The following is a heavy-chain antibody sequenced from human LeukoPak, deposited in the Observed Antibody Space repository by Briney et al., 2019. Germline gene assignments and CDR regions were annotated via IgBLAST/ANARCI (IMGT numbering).Heavy chain of an antibody. CDR2: IYSGGST. CDR3: ARDRVQPGGSET. CDR1: GFTVSSNY. J-gene: IGHJ5*02. D-gene: IGHD3-10*01. Sequence: GGSLSLACPPSGFTVSSNYMRSARQPPGDGREWVSVIYSGGSTYYADSVKGRFTISRDNSKNTLYLQMNSLRAEDTAVYYCARDRVQPGGSETWGQGTLVTVSS. V-gene: IGHV3-66*01.